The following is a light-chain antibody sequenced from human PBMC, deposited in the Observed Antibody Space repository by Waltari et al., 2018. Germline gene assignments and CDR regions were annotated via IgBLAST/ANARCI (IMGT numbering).Light chain of an antibody. J-gene: IGLJ3*02. CDR2: EVS. Sequence: QSALTQPASVSGSPGQSITISCTGTISDVDDYNYVSWYQQQPGKAPKLILYEVSNRPSGISNRFSGSNSGNTASLTISGLQAEDEAVYFCSLYTSFTARVFGGGTKLTVL. V-gene: IGLV2-14*01. CDR1: ISDVDDYNY. CDR3: SLYTSFTARV.